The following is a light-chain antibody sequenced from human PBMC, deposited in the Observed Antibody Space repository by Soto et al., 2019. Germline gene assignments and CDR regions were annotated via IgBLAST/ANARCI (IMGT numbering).Light chain of an antibody. Sequence: QPVLIQSSSASASLGSSVKLTCTLSSGHSSFIIAWHQQQPGKAPRFLMKLEGDGSYDKGSGVPDRFSGSSSGADRYLTISNLQFEDEADYYCETWDDNTWVFGGGTKLTVL. V-gene: IGLV4-60*02. CDR1: SGHSSFI. J-gene: IGLJ3*02. CDR3: ETWDDNTWV. CDR2: LEGDGSY.